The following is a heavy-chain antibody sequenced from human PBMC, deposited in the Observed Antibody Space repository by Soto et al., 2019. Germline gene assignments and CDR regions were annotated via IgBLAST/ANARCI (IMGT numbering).Heavy chain of an antibody. J-gene: IGHJ4*02. CDR2: VSAYNRNT. Sequence: QVQLVQSGVEVKKPGASVKVSCQASGYTFTNYGITWLRQAPGQGLEWMGWVSAYNRNTNYAQRFQDRVTMTTDTSTRTAYMELRNLKSDDMAIYFCARERQYEPLLYWGQGTLVTVSS. CDR1: GYTFTNYG. V-gene: IGHV1-18*03. CDR3: ARERQYEPLLY. D-gene: IGHD2-2*01.